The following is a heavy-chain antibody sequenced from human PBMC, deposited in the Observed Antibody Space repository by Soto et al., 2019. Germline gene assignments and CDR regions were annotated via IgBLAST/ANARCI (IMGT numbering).Heavy chain of an antibody. D-gene: IGHD2-2*01. V-gene: IGHV4-31*03. CDR3: ARELPYCSSNRCSMGGGLDP. CDR1: GGSISSGGYY. J-gene: IGHJ5*02. CDR2: IYYSGST. Sequence: SETLSLTCTVSGGSISSGGYYWSWIRQHPGKGLEWIGYIYYSGSTYYNPSLKSRVTISVDTSKNQFSLKLSSVTAADTAVYYCARELPYCSSNRCSMGGGLDPCGQGPLVTVCS.